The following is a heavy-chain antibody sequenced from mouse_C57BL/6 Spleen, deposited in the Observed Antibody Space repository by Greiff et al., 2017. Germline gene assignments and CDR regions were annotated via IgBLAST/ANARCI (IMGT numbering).Heavy chain of an antibody. CDR3: ARRGDYYGSSYPYYFDY. J-gene: IGHJ2*01. D-gene: IGHD1-1*01. V-gene: IGHV1-55*01. CDR2: IYPGSGST. Sequence: QVQLQQPGAELVKPGASVKMSCKASGYTFTSYWITWVKQRPGQGLEWIGDIYPGSGSTNYNEKFKSKATLTVDTSSSTAYMQLSSLTSEDSAVYYCARRGDYYGSSYPYYFDYWGQGTTLTVSS. CDR1: GYTFTSYW.